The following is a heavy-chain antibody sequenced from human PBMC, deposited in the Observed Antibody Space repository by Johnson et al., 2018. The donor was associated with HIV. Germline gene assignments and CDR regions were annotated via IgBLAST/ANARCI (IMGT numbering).Heavy chain of an antibody. J-gene: IGHJ3*02. D-gene: IGHD6-13*01. Sequence: QEQLVESGGGVVQPGRSLRLSCAASGFTFSSYGMHWVRQAPGKGLEWVAVIWYDGSEKYYVDSVKGRFTISRDNAKNSLYLQMNSLRAEDTAVYYCAREVRGVAARLSGHGSFDIWGQGTMVTVSS. CDR1: GFTFSSYG. V-gene: IGHV3-33*01. CDR2: IWYDGSEK. CDR3: AREVRGVAARLSGHGSFDI.